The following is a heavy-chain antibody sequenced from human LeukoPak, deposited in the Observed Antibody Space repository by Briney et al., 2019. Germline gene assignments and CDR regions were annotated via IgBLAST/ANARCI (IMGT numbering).Heavy chain of an antibody. CDR1: GGSFSGNY. CDR2: INLSGGT. J-gene: IGHJ5*02. D-gene: IGHD3-3*01. CDR3: ARGGRGARRFKPGNWFDP. V-gene: IGHV4-34*01. Sequence: SETLSLTCAVYGGSFSGNYWNWIRQPPGKGLEWIGEINLSGGTNYNPSLKSRVTISLHTSRNQFSLKLSSVTAADTAVYYCARGGRGARRFKPGNWFDPWGQGTLVTVSS.